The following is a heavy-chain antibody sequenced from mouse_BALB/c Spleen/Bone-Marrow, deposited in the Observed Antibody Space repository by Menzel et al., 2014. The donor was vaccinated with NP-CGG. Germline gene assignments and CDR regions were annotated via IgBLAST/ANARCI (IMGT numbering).Heavy chain of an antibody. CDR2: VNPNNGGT. CDR1: GYTFTDYN. Sequence: EVQLQQSGPELVKPGASVKISCKASGYTFTDYNMHWVKQSHGKSLEWIGRVNPNNGGTSYNQKFKGKAILTVDKSSSTAYMELRSLTSEDSAVYYCARGIITTGFDYWGQGTTLTVSS. V-gene: IGHV1S29*02. D-gene: IGHD1-2*01. J-gene: IGHJ2*01. CDR3: ARGIITTGFDY.